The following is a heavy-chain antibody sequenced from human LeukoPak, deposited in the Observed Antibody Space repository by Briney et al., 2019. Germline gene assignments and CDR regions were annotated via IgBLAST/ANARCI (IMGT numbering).Heavy chain of an antibody. CDR1: GFTFSSYS. D-gene: IGHD2-15*01. CDR3: ARASDCSGGSCYLEWSYYYYYMDV. J-gene: IGHJ6*03. CDR2: ISSSSSTT. Sequence: GGSLRLSCAASGFTFSSYSMNWVRQAPGKGLEWVSYISSSSSTTYYADSVKGRFTISRDNAKNSLYLQMNSLRAEDTAVYYCARASDCSGGSCYLEWSYYYYYMDVWGKGTTVTVSS. V-gene: IGHV3-48*04.